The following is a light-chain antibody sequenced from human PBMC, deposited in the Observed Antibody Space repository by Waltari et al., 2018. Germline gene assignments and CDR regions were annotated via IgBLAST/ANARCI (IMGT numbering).Light chain of an antibody. CDR3: QQSYSTPYT. CDR1: QSISSY. J-gene: IGKJ2*01. V-gene: IGKV1-39*01. CDR2: AAS. Sequence: DIQMTQSPSSLSASVGDRVPITCRASQSISSYLNWYQQKPGKAPNLLIYAASSLQSGVPSRFSGSGSGTDFTLTISSLQPEDFATYYCQQSYSTPYTFGQGTKLEI.